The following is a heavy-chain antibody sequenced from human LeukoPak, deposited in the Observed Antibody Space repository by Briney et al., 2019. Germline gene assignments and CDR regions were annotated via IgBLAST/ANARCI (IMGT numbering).Heavy chain of an antibody. V-gene: IGHV3-30*02. Sequence: GGSLRLSCAASGFTFSSYGMHWVRQAPGKGLEWVAFIRYDGSNKYYADSVKGRFTISRDNSKNTLYLQMNSLRAEDTAVYYCARGATVTTHRNDAFDIWGQGTMVTVS. J-gene: IGHJ3*02. CDR2: IRYDGSNK. CDR3: ARGATVTTHRNDAFDI. D-gene: IGHD4-17*01. CDR1: GFTFSSYG.